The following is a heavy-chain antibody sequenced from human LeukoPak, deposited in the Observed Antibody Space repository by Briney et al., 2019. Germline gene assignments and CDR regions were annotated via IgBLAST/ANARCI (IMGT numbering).Heavy chain of an antibody. CDR1: GFTFSSYS. J-gene: IGHJ6*02. CDR3: ARNPMIVVVPAAIDRGMDV. CDR2: ISSSSSYI. Sequence: GGSLRLSCAASGFTFSSYSMNWVRQAPGKGLEWVSSISSSSSYIYYADSVKGRFTISRDNAKNSLYLQMNSLRAEDTAVYYCARNPMIVVVPAAIDRGMDVWGQGTPVTVSS. V-gene: IGHV3-21*01. D-gene: IGHD2-2*02.